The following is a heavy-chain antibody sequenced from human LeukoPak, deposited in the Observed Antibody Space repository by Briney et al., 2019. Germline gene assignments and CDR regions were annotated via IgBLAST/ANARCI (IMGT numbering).Heavy chain of an antibody. V-gene: IGHV3-48*04. J-gene: IGHJ4*02. CDR2: ISSGPSTI. CDR1: GFTFSSYS. D-gene: IGHD2-2*01. CDR3: ARVVPAAISNFDY. Sequence: GGSLRLSCAASGFTFSSYSMNWVRQAPGKGLEWVSYISSGPSTIYYADSVKGRFTISRDDAKNSLTLQMSSLRAEDTAVYYCARVVPAAISNFDYWGQGTLVTVSS.